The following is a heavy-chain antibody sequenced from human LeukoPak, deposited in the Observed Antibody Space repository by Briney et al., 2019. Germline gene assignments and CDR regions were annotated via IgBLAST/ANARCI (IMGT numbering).Heavy chain of an antibody. D-gene: IGHD3-3*01. CDR1: DDSIGLYY. Sequence: SETLSLTCTVSDDSIGLYYWSWIRQPPGKGLEWIGLIFYNGNTNYSPSLKSRVLISVDVAQKQSSLNLTSVTAADTAIYYCARKKTSPRSGFDLWGQGTLVTVSS. CDR3: ARKKTSPRSGFDL. CDR2: IFYNGNT. J-gene: IGHJ4*02. V-gene: IGHV4-59*01.